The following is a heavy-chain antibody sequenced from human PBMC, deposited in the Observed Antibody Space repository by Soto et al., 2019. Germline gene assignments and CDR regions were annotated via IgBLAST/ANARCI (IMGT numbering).Heavy chain of an antibody. Sequence: PSETLSLTCAVYGGSFSGYYWSWIRQPPGKGLGWIGEINHSGSTNYNPSLKSRVTISVDTSKNQFSLKLSSVTAADTAVYYCARGRYYYDSSGNNNFDYWGQGTLVTVSS. J-gene: IGHJ4*02. D-gene: IGHD3-22*01. CDR1: GGSFSGYY. V-gene: IGHV4-34*01. CDR2: INHSGST. CDR3: ARGRYYYDSSGNNNFDY.